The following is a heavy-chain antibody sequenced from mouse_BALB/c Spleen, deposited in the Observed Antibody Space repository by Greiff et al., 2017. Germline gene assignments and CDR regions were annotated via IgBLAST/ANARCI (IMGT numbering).Heavy chain of an antibody. Sequence: VQRVESGPGLVAPSQSLSITCTVSGFSLTSYGVHWVRQPPGKGLEWLGVIWAGGSTNYNSALMSRLSISKDNSKSQVFLKMNSLQTDDTAMYYCARDQVYYAWFAYWGQGTLVTVSA. J-gene: IGHJ3*01. V-gene: IGHV2-9*02. CDR3: ARDQVYYAWFAY. CDR2: IWAGGST. D-gene: IGHD1-1*01. CDR1: GFSLTSYG.